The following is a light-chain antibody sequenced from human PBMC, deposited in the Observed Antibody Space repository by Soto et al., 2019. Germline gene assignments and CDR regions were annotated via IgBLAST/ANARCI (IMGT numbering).Light chain of an antibody. CDR2: STS. J-gene: IGKJ1*01. CDR1: QSIANY. Sequence: DIQMTQSPSSLSASVGDRVTITCRASQSIANYLYWYQQQPGKAPKLLIYSTSTLQTEVPSRFSGSGSGTEFTLTINSLQPEDFGTYYCQQSYSFPRTFGQGTKM. CDR3: QQSYSFPRT. V-gene: IGKV1-39*01.